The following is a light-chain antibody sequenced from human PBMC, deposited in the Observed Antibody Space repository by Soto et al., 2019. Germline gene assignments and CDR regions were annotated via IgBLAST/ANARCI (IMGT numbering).Light chain of an antibody. CDR1: QSVSSN. CDR2: GAS. V-gene: IGKV3-20*01. Sequence: EIVLTQSPGTLSLSPGERATLSCRASQSVSSNLAWYQQKPGQAPRLLIYGASTRATGIPARFSGSGSGTEFTLTISRLEPEDFAVYYCQQYGRSPFTFGPGTKVDIK. J-gene: IGKJ3*01. CDR3: QQYGRSPFT.